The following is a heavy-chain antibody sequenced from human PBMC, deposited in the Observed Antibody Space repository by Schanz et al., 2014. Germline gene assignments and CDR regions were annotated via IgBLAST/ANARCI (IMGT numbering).Heavy chain of an antibody. J-gene: IGHJ4*02. CDR3: AREDGSATNCYFRY. CDR2: MSGSGSTA. Sequence: EVQLVESGGGVVRPGGSLRLSCAASGFTFSSYAMSWVRQAPGKGLVWVSGMSGSGSTADYADSVKGRFTISRDNSNNTVYLQVNTLRAEDTAVYYCAREDGSATNCYFRYWGQGTLVTVSS. CDR1: GFTFSSYA. D-gene: IGHD2-8*01. V-gene: IGHV3-23*04.